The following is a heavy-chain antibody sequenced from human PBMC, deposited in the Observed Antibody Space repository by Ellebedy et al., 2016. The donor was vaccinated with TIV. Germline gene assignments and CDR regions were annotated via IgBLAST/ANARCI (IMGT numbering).Heavy chain of an antibody. Sequence: GESLKISCAASGFTVTAYPMNWVRQAPGKGLEWVSTILNADDTNFADYAGPVKGRFTVSRDNPENTLYLQMNNLRADDTAIYYCARATQWLTFDFWGQGILVTVSA. CDR3: ARATQWLTFDF. CDR1: GFTVTAYP. D-gene: IGHD6-19*01. CDR2: ILNADDT. J-gene: IGHJ4*02. V-gene: IGHV3-53*01.